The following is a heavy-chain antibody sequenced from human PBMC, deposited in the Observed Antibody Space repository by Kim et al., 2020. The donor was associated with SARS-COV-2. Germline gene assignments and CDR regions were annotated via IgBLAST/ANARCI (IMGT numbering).Heavy chain of an antibody. CDR2: ISAYNGNT. J-gene: IGHJ3*02. Sequence: ASVKVSCKASGYTFTSYGISWVRQAPGQGLEWMGWISAYNGNTNYAQKLQGRVTMTTDTSTSTAYMELRSLRSDDTAVYYCASGGGIRYFDWPTHERHAFDIWGQGTMVTVSS. CDR3: ASGGGIRYFDWPTHERHAFDI. CDR1: GYTFTSYG. D-gene: IGHD3-9*01. V-gene: IGHV1-18*01.